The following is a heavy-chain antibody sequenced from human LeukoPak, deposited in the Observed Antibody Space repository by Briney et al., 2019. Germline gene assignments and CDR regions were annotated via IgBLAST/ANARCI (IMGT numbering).Heavy chain of an antibody. J-gene: IGHJ5*02. CDR1: GGTFSSYA. Sequence: ASVKVSCKASGGTFSSYAISWVRQAPGQGLEWMGGIIPIFGTANYAQKFQGRVTITADESTGTAYMELSSLRSEDTAVYYCARGDRGWFDPWGQGTLVTVSS. CDR2: IIPIFGTA. CDR3: ARGDRGWFDP. V-gene: IGHV1-69*13.